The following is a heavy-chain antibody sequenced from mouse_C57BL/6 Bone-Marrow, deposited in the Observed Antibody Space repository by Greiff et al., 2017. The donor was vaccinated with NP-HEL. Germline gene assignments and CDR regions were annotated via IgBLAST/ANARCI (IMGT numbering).Heavy chain of an antibody. CDR1: GYTFTDYN. Sequence: EVQRVESGPELVKPGASVKMSCKASGYTFTDYNMHWVKQSHGKSLEWIGYINPNNGGTSYNQKFKGKATLTVNKSSSTAYMELRSLTSEDSAVYYCARGYYYGSSYYAMDYWGQGTSVTVSS. D-gene: IGHD1-1*01. CDR3: ARGYYYGSSYYAMDY. J-gene: IGHJ4*01. V-gene: IGHV1-22*01. CDR2: INPNNGGT.